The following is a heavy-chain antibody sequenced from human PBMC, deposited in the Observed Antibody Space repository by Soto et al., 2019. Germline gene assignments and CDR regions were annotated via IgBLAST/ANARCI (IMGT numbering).Heavy chain of an antibody. V-gene: IGHV3-23*01. CDR2: SSGSGDDT. D-gene: IGHD6-19*01. J-gene: IGHJ6*02. CDR1: GFTFSTYA. CDR3: AKVDRYSSGWSDYAPEYSYYGMDV. Sequence: EVQLLESGGGLVQPGGSLRLSCAASGFTFSTYALSWVHQSPGTGLEWVSASSGSGDDTYYTHSVKGRFTISRDNSKNTLSLQMASLRVEDTATYYCAKVDRYSSGWSDYAPEYSYYGMDVWGQGTTVTVSS.